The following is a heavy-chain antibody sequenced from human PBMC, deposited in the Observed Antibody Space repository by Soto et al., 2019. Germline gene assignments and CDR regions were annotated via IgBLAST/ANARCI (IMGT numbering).Heavy chain of an antibody. J-gene: IGHJ6*02. Sequence: GASVKVSCKASGYTFTSYGISWVRQAPGQGLEWMGWISAYNGNTNYAQKLQGRVTMTTDTSTSTAYMELRSLRSDDTAVYYCARVCGGSCYPYYYYYGMDVWGQGTTVTVSS. D-gene: IGHD2-15*01. CDR2: ISAYNGNT. CDR1: GYTFTSYG. CDR3: ARVCGGSCYPYYYYYGMDV. V-gene: IGHV1-18*01.